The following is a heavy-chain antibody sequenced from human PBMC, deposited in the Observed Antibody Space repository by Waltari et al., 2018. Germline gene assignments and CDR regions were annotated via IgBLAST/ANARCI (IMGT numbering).Heavy chain of an antibody. D-gene: IGHD6-19*01. V-gene: IGHV4-39*01. J-gene: IGHJ5*01. Sequence: QLQLQESGPGLVKPSETLSLTCTVSGGSISSSNYYWGWIRQPPGKGVEWIGRIYYSGSTYYDPSRNSRVTISVDTSKNQFSLKLSSVTAADTAVYHCASEAVAGNWFDSWGQGTLVTVSS. CDR1: GGSISSSNYY. CDR2: IYYSGST. CDR3: ASEAVAGNWFDS.